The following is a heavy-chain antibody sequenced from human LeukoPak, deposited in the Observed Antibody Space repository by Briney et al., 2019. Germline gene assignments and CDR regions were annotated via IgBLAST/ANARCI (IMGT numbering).Heavy chain of an antibody. CDR2: IYPGDSDT. CDR3: ARREGAMSFDY. CDR1: GYSFDNYW. D-gene: IGHD1-26*01. Sequence: GESLKISCKGSGYSFDNYWIGWVRQMPGKGPEWMGIIYPGDSDTRYSPSFQGQVTISADKSITTAYLQWSSLKASDTAMYYCARREGAMSFDYWGQGTLVTVSS. J-gene: IGHJ4*02. V-gene: IGHV5-51*01.